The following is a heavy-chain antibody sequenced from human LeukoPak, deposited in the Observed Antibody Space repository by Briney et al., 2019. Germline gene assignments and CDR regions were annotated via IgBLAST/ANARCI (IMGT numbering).Heavy chain of an antibody. V-gene: IGHV1-69*13. J-gene: IGHJ6*03. CDR1: GGTFSSYA. CDR3: ARGGSTSCYTCYYYYMDV. Sequence: GASVKVSCKASGGTFSSYAISWVRQAPGQGLEWMGGIIPIFGTANYAQKFQGRVTITADESTSTAYMELSSLRSEDTAVYYCARGGSTSCYTCYYYYMDVWGKGTTVTVSS. CDR2: IIPIFGTA. D-gene: IGHD2-2*02.